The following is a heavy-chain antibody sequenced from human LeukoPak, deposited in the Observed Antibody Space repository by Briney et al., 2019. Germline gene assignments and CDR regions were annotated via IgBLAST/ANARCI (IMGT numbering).Heavy chain of an antibody. CDR3: ASTRYYDYVWGSYRPLHYFDY. D-gene: IGHD3-16*02. CDR1: GGSISSYY. J-gene: IGHJ4*02. V-gene: IGHV4-59*01. CDR2: IYYSGST. Sequence: ASETLSLTCTVSGGSISSYYWSWIRQPPGKGLEWIGYIYYSGSTNYNPSLKSRVTISVDTSKNQFSLKLSSVTAADTAVYYCASTRYYDYVWGSYRPLHYFDYWGQGTLVTVSS.